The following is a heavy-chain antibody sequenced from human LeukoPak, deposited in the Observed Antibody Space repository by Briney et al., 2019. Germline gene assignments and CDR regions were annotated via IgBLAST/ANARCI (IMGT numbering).Heavy chain of an antibody. J-gene: IGHJ6*03. D-gene: IGHD4-17*01. V-gene: IGHV3-74*01. CDR1: GFTFSSYW. Sequence: PGGSLRLSCAASGFTFSSYWMHWVRQAPGKGLVWVSRISSDGSSTSYADSVKGRFTISRDNAKNSLYLQMNSLRAEDAALYYCARGFRAVTTDTPTYYYYYYMDVWGKGTTVTVSS. CDR2: ISSDGSST. CDR3: ARGFRAVTTDTPTYYYYYYMDV.